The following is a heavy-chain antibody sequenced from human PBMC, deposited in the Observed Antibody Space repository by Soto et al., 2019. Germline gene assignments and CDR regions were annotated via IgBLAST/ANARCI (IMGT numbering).Heavy chain of an antibody. CDR2: LYDVAGS. CDR3: ATWHEREHAYDV. D-gene: IGHD1-1*01. J-gene: IGHJ3*01. CDR1: GLTVSGKKY. V-gene: IGHV3-53*01. Sequence: DVQLVESGGGLMQPGESLRLSCAASGLTVSGKKYVAWVRQAPGKGLEWVSALYDVAGSFYADSAKGRFTTSSDSSKATVYLQMNGLRPDDTAVYYCATWHEREHAYDVWGQGTTVTVSS.